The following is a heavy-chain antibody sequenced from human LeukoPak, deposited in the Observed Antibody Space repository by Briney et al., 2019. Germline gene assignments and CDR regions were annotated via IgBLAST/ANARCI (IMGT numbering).Heavy chain of an antibody. CDR3: ARVGPPDSWTDY. J-gene: IGHJ4*02. CDR2: INHSGST. V-gene: IGHV4-34*01. D-gene: IGHD1-1*01. Sequence: SETLSLTCAVYGGSFSGYYWSWIRQPPGKGQEWIGEINHSGSTNYNPSLKSRVTISVDTSKNQFSLKLSSVTAADTAVYYCARVGPPDSWTDYWGQGTLVTVSS. CDR1: GGSFSGYY.